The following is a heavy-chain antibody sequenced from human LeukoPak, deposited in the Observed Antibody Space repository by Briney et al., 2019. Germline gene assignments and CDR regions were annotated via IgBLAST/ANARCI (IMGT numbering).Heavy chain of an antibody. CDR3: ARPFCTNGVCYLAY. D-gene: IGHD2-8*01. CDR1: GGSISSSSYY. V-gene: IGHV4-39*01. J-gene: IGHJ4*02. Sequence: PSETLSLTCTVSGGSISSSSYYWGWIRQPPGKGLEWIGSIYYSGSTYYNPSLKSRVTISVDTSKNQFSLKLSSVTVADTAVYYCARPFCTNGVCYLAYWGQGTLVTVSS. CDR2: IYYSGST.